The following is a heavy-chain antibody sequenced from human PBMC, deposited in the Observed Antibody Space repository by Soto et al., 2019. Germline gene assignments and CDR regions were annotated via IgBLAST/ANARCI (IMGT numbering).Heavy chain of an antibody. J-gene: IGHJ6*02. D-gene: IGHD2-15*01. CDR3: ARGDREDIAVVIGARPGEYGVDV. CDR2: ISYDGSNK. V-gene: IGHV3-30-3*01. Sequence: QVQLVESGGGVVQPGRSLRLSCAASGFTFRIYAMHWVRQAPGKGLECVAVISYDGSNKFYRDSVKGRFTISRDNSKKTLYLQINRLRYEDTAVYYCARGDREDIAVVIGARPGEYGVDVWGQGTRVTVSS. CDR1: GFTFRIYA.